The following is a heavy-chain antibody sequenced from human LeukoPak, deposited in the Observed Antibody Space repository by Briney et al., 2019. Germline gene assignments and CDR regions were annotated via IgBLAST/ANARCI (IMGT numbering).Heavy chain of an antibody. CDR1: GYTLTELS. J-gene: IGHJ4*02. CDR2: FDPEDGET. Sequence: ASVKVSCKVSGYTLTELSMHWVRQAPGKGLEWMGGFDPEDGETIYAQKFQGRVTMTEDTSTDTAYMELSSLRSEDTAVYYYATGVDTAMGVFDYWGQGTLVTVSS. CDR3: ATGVDTAMGVFDY. V-gene: IGHV1-24*01. D-gene: IGHD5-18*01.